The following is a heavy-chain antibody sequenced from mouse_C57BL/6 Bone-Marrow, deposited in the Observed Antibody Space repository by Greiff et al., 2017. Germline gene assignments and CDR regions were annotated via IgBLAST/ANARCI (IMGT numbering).Heavy chain of an antibody. Sequence: EVQLQQSGAELVKPGASVKLSCTASGFNIKDYYMHWVKQRTEQGLEWIGRIDPEDGETKYAPKFQGKATLTADTSSNTAYRQLSSLTAEDTAVYYCGRSGEEGYCDVWGTGTTVTVSS. J-gene: IGHJ1*03. D-gene: IGHD3-1*01. CDR3: GRSGEEGYCDV. CDR2: IDPEDGET. CDR1: GFNIKDYY. V-gene: IGHV14-2*01.